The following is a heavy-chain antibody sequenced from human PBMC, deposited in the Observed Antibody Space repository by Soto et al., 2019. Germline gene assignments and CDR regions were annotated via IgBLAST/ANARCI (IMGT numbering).Heavy chain of an antibody. V-gene: IGHV3-48*03. CDR3: ARERGSGWTFDY. CDR2: IFTTGTTI. CDR1: GFTFSSYS. J-gene: IGHJ4*02. Sequence: PGGSLRLSCVASGFTFSSYSMVWVRQAPGKGLEWVSYIFTTGTTIYYADSVKGRFTVSRDNAKNSLFLLLNSLRAEDTAVYYCARERGSGWTFDYWGQGTLVTVSS. D-gene: IGHD6-19*01.